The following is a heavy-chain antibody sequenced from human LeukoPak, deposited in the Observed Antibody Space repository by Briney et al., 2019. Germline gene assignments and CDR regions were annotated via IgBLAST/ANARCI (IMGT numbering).Heavy chain of an antibody. J-gene: IGHJ4*02. D-gene: IGHD5-18*01. CDR2: INPSGGST. CDR1: GYTFTSYY. V-gene: IGHV1-46*01. Sequence: AASVKLSCKASGYTFTSYYMHWVRQAPGQGLEWMGIINPSGGSTSYAQKFQGRVTMTRDMSTSTVYMELSSLRSEDTAVYYCAKGRVDTAMVFDYWGQGTLVTVSS. CDR3: AKGRVDTAMVFDY.